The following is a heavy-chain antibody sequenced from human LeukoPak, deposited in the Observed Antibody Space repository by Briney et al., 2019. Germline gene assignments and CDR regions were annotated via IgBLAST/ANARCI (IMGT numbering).Heavy chain of an antibody. Sequence: GGSLRLSCEASGFTFSSYSMNWVRQAPGKGLEWISYISTSTTTIYYANSVKGRFTISRDNAKKSLYLQMSSLRVEDTAVYYCTRDPRHFDSCGQGTLVTVSS. J-gene: IGHJ5*01. D-gene: IGHD6-6*01. CDR2: ISTSTTTI. CDR3: TRDPRHFDS. CDR1: GFTFSSYS. V-gene: IGHV3-48*01.